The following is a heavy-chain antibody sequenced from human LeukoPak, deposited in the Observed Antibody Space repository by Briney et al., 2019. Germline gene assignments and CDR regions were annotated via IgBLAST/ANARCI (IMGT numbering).Heavy chain of an antibody. J-gene: IGHJ4*02. CDR1: GYSFTSYW. D-gene: IGHD1-26*01. CDR3: ARAGRRGSYEPHYFDY. Sequence: GESLQISRKGSGYSFTSYWIGWVRQMPGKGLEWMGIIYPGDSDTRYSPSFQGQVTISADKSISTAYLQWSSLKASDTAMYYCARAGRRGSYEPHYFDYWGQGTLVTVSS. CDR2: IYPGDSDT. V-gene: IGHV5-51*01.